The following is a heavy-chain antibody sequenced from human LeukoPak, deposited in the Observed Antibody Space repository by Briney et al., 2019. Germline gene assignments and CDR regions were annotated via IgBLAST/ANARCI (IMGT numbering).Heavy chain of an antibody. CDR2: IYYSGST. J-gene: IGHJ4*02. V-gene: IGHV4-59*01. Sequence: PSETLSLTCTVSGVSISSYYWSWIRQPPGKGLEWIGYIYYSGSTNYNPSLKSRVTISVDTSKNQFSLKLSSVTAADTAVYYCARDTSWYGLDYWGQGTLVTVSS. CDR1: GVSISSYY. D-gene: IGHD6-13*01. CDR3: ARDTSWYGLDY.